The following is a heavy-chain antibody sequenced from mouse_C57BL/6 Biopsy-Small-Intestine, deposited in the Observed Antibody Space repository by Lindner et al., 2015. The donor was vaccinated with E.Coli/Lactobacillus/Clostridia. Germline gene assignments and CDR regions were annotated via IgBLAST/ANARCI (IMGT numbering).Heavy chain of an antibody. D-gene: IGHD2-4*01. CDR2: IRSKSNNYAT. J-gene: IGHJ4*01. CDR3: VRYDYDYYAMDY. V-gene: IGHV10-1*01. CDR1: GFSFNTYA. Sequence: VQLQESGGGLVQPKGSLKLSCAASGFSFNTYAMNWVRQAPGKGLEWVARIRSKSNNYATYYVDSVKDRFTISRDDSESMLYLQMNNLKTEDTAMYYCVRYDYDYYAMDYWGQGTSVTVSS.